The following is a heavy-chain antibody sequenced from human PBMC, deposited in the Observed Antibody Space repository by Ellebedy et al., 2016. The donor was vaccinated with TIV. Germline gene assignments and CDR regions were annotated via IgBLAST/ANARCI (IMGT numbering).Heavy chain of an antibody. V-gene: IGHV3-23*01. CDR1: GFTFTTFW. CDR3: AKDYSGLRGLEV. Sequence: GESLKISCAASGFTFTTFWMSWVRQAPGKGLEWVAAISGSGGSTYYADSVKGRFTIPRENSKNTLNLQMNSLRAEDTAVYYWAKDYSGLRGLEVWGQGTTVTVFS. CDR2: ISGSGGST. J-gene: IGHJ6*01. D-gene: IGHD5-12*01.